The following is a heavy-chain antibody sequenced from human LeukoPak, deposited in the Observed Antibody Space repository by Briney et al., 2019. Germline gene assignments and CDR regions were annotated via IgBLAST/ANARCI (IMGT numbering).Heavy chain of an antibody. Sequence: ASVKVSCKASGYTFTSYDINWVRQATGQGLEWMGWMNPNSGNTGYAQKFQGRVTMTRNTSISTAYMELSSLRSEDTAVYYCARIHWVDCSSTSCYRDAAFDIWGQGTMVTVSS. V-gene: IGHV1-8*01. D-gene: IGHD2-2*01. CDR1: GYTFTSYD. J-gene: IGHJ3*02. CDR3: ARIHWVDCSSTSCYRDAAFDI. CDR2: MNPNSGNT.